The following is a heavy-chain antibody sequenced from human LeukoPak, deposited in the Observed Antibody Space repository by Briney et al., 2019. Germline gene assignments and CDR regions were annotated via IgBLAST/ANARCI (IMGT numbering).Heavy chain of an antibody. J-gene: IGHJ4*02. CDR1: GFTFRNYW. CDR2: IKQDGSEK. V-gene: IGHV3-7*01. D-gene: IGHD6-13*01. CDR3: ARDSSSWYDY. Sequence: GGSLRLSCAASGFTFRNYWMSWVRQAPGKGLEWVANIKQDGSEKNYVDSVKGRFTISRGNAKDSVYLQMNSLSVEDTAMYYCARDSSSWYDYWGQGTLVTVSS.